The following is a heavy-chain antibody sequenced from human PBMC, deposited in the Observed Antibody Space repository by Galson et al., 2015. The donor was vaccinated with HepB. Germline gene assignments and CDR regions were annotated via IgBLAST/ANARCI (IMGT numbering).Heavy chain of an antibody. V-gene: IGHV3-30*18. D-gene: IGHD3-16*02. Sequence: SLRLSCAASGFTFSSYGMHWVRQAPGKGLEWVAVISYDGSNKYYADSVKGRFTISRDNSKNTLYLQMNSLRAEDTAVYYCAKNRGPYYYYYMDVWGKGTTVTVSS. CDR2: ISYDGSNK. J-gene: IGHJ6*03. CDR3: AKNRGPYYYYYMDV. CDR1: GFTFSSYG.